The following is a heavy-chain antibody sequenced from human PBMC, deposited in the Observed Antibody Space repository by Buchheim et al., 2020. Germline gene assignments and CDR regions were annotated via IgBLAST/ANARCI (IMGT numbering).Heavy chain of an antibody. CDR1: GYTFTSYD. D-gene: IGHD1-26*01. CDR2: MNPNSGGT. J-gene: IGHJ2*01. V-gene: IGHV1-2*02. Sequence: QVQLVQSGAEVKKPGASVKVSCKASGYTFTSYDINWVRQATGQGLEWMGWMNPNSGGTNYAQKFQGRVTMTRDTSISTAYMELSRLRSDDTAVYYCARDVSGSYGSYWYFDLWGRGTL. CDR3: ARDVSGSYGSYWYFDL.